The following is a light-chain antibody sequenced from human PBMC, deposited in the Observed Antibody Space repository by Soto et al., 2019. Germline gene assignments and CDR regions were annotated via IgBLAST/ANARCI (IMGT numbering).Light chain of an antibody. V-gene: IGKV3-15*01. CDR3: QQYNVWPLT. J-gene: IGKJ4*01. CDR1: QSVSSN. CDR2: VAS. Sequence: ESVLTQSPGTLSMSPGERATLSCRASQSVSSNLAWYQQKPGQTPKLLIYVASTRATGIPARFSGSGSGTEFTLTISSLQSEDFAVYYCQQYNVWPLTFGGGTKVEFK.